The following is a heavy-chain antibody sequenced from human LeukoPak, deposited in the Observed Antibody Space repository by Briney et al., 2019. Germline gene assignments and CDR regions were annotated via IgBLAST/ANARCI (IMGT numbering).Heavy chain of an antibody. CDR1: GYTFTSYG. J-gene: IGHJ4*02. V-gene: IGHV1-18*01. D-gene: IGHD6-13*01. CDR2: ISTYKGNT. CDR3: GRSMDSSTARLIEY. Sequence: ASVKVSCKASGYTFTSYGISWVRQAPGQGLEWMGWISTYKGNTNYAQKLQGRVTVTTDTSTSTVYMELRSLRSDDTAVYYCGRSMDSSTARLIEYWGQGTLVTVSS.